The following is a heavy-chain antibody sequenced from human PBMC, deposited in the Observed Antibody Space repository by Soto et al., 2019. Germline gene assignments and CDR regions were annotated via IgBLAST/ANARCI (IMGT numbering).Heavy chain of an antibody. CDR3: AKLSSSWYSGFLVL. CDR1: GFSFSSHA. J-gene: IGHJ4*02. V-gene: IGHV3-23*01. D-gene: IGHD6-13*01. CDR2: LSDSGGST. Sequence: EVPLLESGGGLVQPGGSLRLSCTASGFSFSSHAITWVRQAPGKGLEWVSGLSDSGGSTYYADSVKGRFTISRDNSMNTLYLKMNSLRAEDTAVYYSAKLSSSWYSGFLVLWGQGTLVTVSS.